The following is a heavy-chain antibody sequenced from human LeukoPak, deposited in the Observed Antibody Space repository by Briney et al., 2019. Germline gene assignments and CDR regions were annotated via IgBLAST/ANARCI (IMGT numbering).Heavy chain of an antibody. V-gene: IGHV5-51*01. D-gene: IGHD3-3*01. J-gene: IGHJ3*02. CDR1: GYSFTSYW. CDR2: IYPGDSDT. Sequence: GESLKISCKGSGYSFTSYWIGWVRQMLGKGLEWMGIIYPGDSDTRYSPSFQGQVTISADKSISTAYLQWSSLKASDTAMYYCARLGRRAPVLRFLEWPSDAFDIWGQGTMVTVSS. CDR3: ARLGRRAPVLRFLEWPSDAFDI.